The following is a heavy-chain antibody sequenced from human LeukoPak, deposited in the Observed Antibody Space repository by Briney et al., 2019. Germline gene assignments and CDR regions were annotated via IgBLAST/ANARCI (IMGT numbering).Heavy chain of an antibody. CDR3: AKDSWGYCGGGSCHYFDY. D-gene: IGHD2-15*01. CDR2: ISGSGGST. CDR1: GFTFSSYA. Sequence: GGSLRLSCAASGFTFSSYAMSWVRQAPGKGLEWVSAISGSGGSTYYADSVKGRFTISRDNSKNTLYLQMNSLRAEDTAVYYCAKDSWGYCGGGSCHYFDYWGQGTLVTVSS. V-gene: IGHV3-23*01. J-gene: IGHJ4*02.